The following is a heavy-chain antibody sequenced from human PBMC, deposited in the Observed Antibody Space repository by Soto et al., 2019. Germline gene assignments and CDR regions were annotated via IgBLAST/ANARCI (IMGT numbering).Heavy chain of an antibody. CDR1: GYKFIDHY. CDR3: ARAPRIIRHITALGEASPGVLEN. D-gene: IGHD3-3*01. CDR2: INPHNGAT. Sequence: ASVKVSCKASGYKFIDHYIHWVRQAPGQGLEWMGWINPHNGATSLSQKFKYRVMMTSDTSITTVYMELTNLRSDETALYFCARAPRIIRHITALGEASPGVLENWGQGTPVTVS. J-gene: IGHJ4*02. V-gene: IGHV1-2*02.